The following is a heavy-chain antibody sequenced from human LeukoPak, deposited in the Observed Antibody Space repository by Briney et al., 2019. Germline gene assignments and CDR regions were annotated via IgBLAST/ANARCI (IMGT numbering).Heavy chain of an antibody. Sequence: ASVKVSCKVSGYTLTELSMHWVRQAPGKGLEWMGGFDPEDGETIYAQKFQGRVTMTEDTSTDTAYMELSSLRSEDTAVYYCARVRNDYYGSGSYYNARFDPWGQGTLVTVSS. J-gene: IGHJ5*02. CDR3: ARVRNDYYGSGSYYNARFDP. CDR2: FDPEDGET. D-gene: IGHD3-10*01. V-gene: IGHV1-24*01. CDR1: GYTLTELS.